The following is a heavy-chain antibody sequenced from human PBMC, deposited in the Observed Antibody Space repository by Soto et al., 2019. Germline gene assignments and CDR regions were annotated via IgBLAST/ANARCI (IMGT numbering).Heavy chain of an antibody. CDR3: AKGGSAALIAPSGRDNWFDP. CDR1: GFTFDEYA. J-gene: IGHJ5*02. D-gene: IGHD6-13*01. Sequence: QPGGSLRLSCAASGFTFDEYAMHWVRQPPGKGLEWVSLISWDGSNRYYADSVQGRFTISRDNSKYSLYLEMNSLRPEDTAVYYCAKGGSAALIAPSGRDNWFDPWGQGTQVTVSS. V-gene: IGHV3-43D*04. CDR2: ISWDGSNR.